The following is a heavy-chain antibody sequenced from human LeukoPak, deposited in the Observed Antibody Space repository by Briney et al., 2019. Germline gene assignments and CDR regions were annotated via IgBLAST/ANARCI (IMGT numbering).Heavy chain of an antibody. CDR2: IKQDGSET. J-gene: IGHJ4*02. CDR1: GFTFSNYW. V-gene: IGHV3-7*01. D-gene: IGHD2-8*01. CDR3: ARKGGTRGPLNY. Sequence: HTGESLRLSCAASGFTFSNYWMSWVRQAPGKGLEWVANIKQDGSETYYVDSVKGRFTISRDNAKNSLFLQMNSLTAEDTAVYYCARKGGTRGPLNYWGQGTLVTVSS.